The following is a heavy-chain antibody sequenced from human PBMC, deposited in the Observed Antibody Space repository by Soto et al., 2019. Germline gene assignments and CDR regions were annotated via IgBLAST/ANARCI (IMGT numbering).Heavy chain of an antibody. CDR3: ARDGNDFWVGYFFDY. Sequence: QVQLVESGGGVVQPGRSLRLSCAASGFTFSSYTMHWVRQAPGKGLEWVALIWYDGSNEDYADSVKGRFTISRDNSKNTVHLQMNSLRAEDTAVYYCARDGNDFWVGYFFDYWGQGTLVTVSS. V-gene: IGHV3-33*01. CDR2: IWYDGSNE. D-gene: IGHD3-3*01. CDR1: GFTFSSYT. J-gene: IGHJ4*02.